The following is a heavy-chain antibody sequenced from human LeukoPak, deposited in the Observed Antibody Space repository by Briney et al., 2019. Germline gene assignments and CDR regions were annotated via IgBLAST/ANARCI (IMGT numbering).Heavy chain of an antibody. CDR2: IKQDGSEK. CDR3: ARASAIDY. CDR1: TFSFSTYY. J-gene: IGHJ4*02. V-gene: IGHV3-7*01. Sequence: GGSLRLSCAVSTFSFSTYYMNWVRQAPGKGLEWVANIKQDGSEKYYVDSVKGRFTISRDNAKNSLYLQMNSLRAEDTAVYYCARASAIDYWGQGTLVTVSS. D-gene: IGHD2-15*01.